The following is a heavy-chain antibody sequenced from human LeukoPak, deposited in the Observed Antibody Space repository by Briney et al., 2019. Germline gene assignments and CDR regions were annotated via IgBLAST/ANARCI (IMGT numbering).Heavy chain of an antibody. Sequence: SETLSLTCTVSGGSISSYYWSWIRQPAGKGLEWIGSIYYSGSTYYNPSLKSRVTISVDTSKNQFSLKLSSVTAADTAVYYRARERNSAVNFDYWGQGTLVTVSS. V-gene: IGHV4-4*07. CDR3: ARERNSAVNFDY. J-gene: IGHJ4*02. CDR2: IYYSGST. CDR1: GGSISSYY. D-gene: IGHD2-21*01.